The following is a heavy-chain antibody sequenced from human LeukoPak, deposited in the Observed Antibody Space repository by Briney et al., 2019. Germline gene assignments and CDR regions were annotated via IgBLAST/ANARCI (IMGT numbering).Heavy chain of an antibody. J-gene: IGHJ4*02. CDR3: ARETAGFDY. CDR1: GFTFNTYS. V-gene: IGHV3-21*01. Sequence: KTGGSLRLSCAASGFTFNTYSMNWVRQAPGKGLEWVSSISSSSSYIHYADSVKGRFTISRDNAKNSLYLQMNSLRAEDTAVYYCARETAGFDYWGQGTLVTVSS. CDR2: ISSSSSYI.